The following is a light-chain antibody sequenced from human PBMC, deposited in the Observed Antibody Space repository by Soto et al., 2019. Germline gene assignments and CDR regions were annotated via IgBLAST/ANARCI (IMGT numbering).Light chain of an antibody. V-gene: IGKV3-20*01. CDR1: QTISDNY. CDR3: QQYGSSPEIS. Sequence: DIVLTQSPGTLSLSPGERATLSCRASQTISDNYLAWYQQKPGQSPRLLISGASIRAPGVPDRFSGSGSETDFTLTISRLEPEDFGFYYCQQYGSSPEISFGPATKVDIE. J-gene: IGKJ3*01. CDR2: GAS.